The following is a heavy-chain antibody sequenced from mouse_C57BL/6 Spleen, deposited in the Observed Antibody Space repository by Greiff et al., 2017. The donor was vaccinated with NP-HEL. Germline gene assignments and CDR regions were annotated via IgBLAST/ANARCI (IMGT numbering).Heavy chain of an antibody. J-gene: IGHJ4*01. CDR1: GFNIKDYY. CDR3: ARREFYYYGSSYAMDY. V-gene: IGHV14-2*01. D-gene: IGHD1-1*01. CDR2: IDPEDGDT. Sequence: EVKLMESGAELVKPGASVKLSCTASGFNIKDYYMHWVKQRTEQGLEWIGRIDPEDGDTKYAPKFQGKATITADTSSNTAYLQLSSLTSEDTAVYYCARREFYYYGSSYAMDYWGQGTSVTVSS.